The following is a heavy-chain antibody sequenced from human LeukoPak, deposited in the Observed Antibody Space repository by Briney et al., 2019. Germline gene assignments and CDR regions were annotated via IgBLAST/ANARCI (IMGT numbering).Heavy chain of an antibody. V-gene: IGHV3-23*01. CDR3: AKGVSSWSMYGMDV. Sequence: PGGSLRLSCAASGFTFGSHAMSWVRQAPGKGLEWVSAISGSGDSTYYADSVKGRFTISRDNSRNTLYLQMNSLRAEGTAVYYCAKGVSSWSMYGMDVWGQGTTVTVSS. CDR1: GFTFGSHA. CDR2: ISGSGDST. J-gene: IGHJ6*02. D-gene: IGHD6-13*01.